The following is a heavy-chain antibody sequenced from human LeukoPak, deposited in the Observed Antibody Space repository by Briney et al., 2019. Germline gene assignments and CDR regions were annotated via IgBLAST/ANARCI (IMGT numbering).Heavy chain of an antibody. V-gene: IGHV3-21*01. CDR2: ISCSSSLI. D-gene: IGHD3-9*01. Sequence: GGSLRLSCAASGFTSSSYSMNWVRQAPGGGLEWVSSISCSSSLIYYADSVKGRFNISRDNAKNSLYLQMNSLRAEDTAVYYCARDFDMGITPADDFDFWGQGTLVTVSS. CDR1: GFTSSSYS. J-gene: IGHJ4*02. CDR3: ARDFDMGITPADDFDF.